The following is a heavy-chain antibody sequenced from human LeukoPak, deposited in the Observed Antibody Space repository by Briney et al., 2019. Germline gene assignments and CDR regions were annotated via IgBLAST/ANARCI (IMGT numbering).Heavy chain of an antibody. CDR2: ISSSSSYI. J-gene: IGHJ6*03. CDR3: ASHKYDLTPYYYYYMDV. V-gene: IGHV3-21*01. CDR1: GFTFSSYT. D-gene: IGHD3-3*01. Sequence: GGSLRLSCAASGFTFSSYTMNWVRQAPGKGLEWVSSISSSSSYIYCADSVKGRFTISRDNAKNSLYLQMNSLRAEDTAVYYCASHKYDLTPYYYYYMDVWGKGTTVTVSS.